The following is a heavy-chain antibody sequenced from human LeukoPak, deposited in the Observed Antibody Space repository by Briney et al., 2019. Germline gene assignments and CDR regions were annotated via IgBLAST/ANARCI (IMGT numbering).Heavy chain of an antibody. CDR3: AKELVGATNGAFDY. J-gene: IGHJ4*02. D-gene: IGHD1-26*01. CDR2: IWYDGSNK. CDR1: GFTFSSYG. Sequence: GGSLRLSCAASGFTFSSYGMHWVRQAPGKGLEWVAVIWYDGSNKYYADSVKGRFTISRDNSKNTLYLQINSLRAEDTAVYYCAKELVGATNGAFDYWGQGTLVTVSS. V-gene: IGHV3-33*06.